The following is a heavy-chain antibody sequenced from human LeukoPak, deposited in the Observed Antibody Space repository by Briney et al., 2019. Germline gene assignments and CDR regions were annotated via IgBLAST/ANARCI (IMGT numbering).Heavy chain of an antibody. CDR1: GFTFDDYD. D-gene: IGHD3-3*01. V-gene: IGHV3-20*04. CDR2: INWNGGST. Sequence: PGGSLRLSCAASGFTFDDYDMSWVRQAPGKGLEWVSGINWNGGSTGYADSVKGRFTISRDNSKNSLYLQMNSLRTEDTALYYCAAGGSYDFWSGYSGMGSFDIWGQGTMVTVSS. J-gene: IGHJ3*02. CDR3: AAGGSYDFWSGYSGMGSFDI.